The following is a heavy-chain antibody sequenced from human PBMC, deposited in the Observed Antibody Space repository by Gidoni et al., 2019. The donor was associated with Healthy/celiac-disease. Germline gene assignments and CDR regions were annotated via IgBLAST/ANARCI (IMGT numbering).Heavy chain of an antibody. CDR2: INHSGST. CDR1: GGSFSGYY. Sequence: QVQLQQWGAGLLKPSETLSLTCAVYGGSFSGYYWSWIRQPTGKGLEWIGEINHSGSTNYNPSLKSRVTISVDTSKNQFSLKLSSVTAADTAVYYCARGVSSSQGVDYWGQGTLVTVSS. V-gene: IGHV4-34*01. CDR3: ARGVSSSQGVDY. J-gene: IGHJ4*02. D-gene: IGHD6-6*01.